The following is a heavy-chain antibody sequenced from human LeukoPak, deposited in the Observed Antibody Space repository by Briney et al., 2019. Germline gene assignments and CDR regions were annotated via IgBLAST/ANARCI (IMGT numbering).Heavy chain of an antibody. Sequence: GGSLRLSCAASGFSFSSYSMNWVRQAPGKGLEWVSYISSSSSTIYYADTVKGRFTISRDNAKNSLYLQMNSLRAEDTAVYYCAREGGRYYDFWSGYRNFDYWGQGTLVTVSS. V-gene: IGHV3-48*01. CDR1: GFSFSSYS. J-gene: IGHJ4*02. CDR2: ISSSSSTI. D-gene: IGHD3-3*01. CDR3: AREGGRYYDFWSGYRNFDY.